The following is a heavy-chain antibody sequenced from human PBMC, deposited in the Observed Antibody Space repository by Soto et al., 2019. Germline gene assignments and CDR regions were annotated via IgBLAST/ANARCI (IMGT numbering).Heavy chain of an antibody. V-gene: IGHV1-69*01. J-gene: IGHJ4*02. CDR3: ARDSPSRI. CDR1: GGSFSSFA. Sequence: QVQLMQSGAEVQKPGSSVKVSCKVSGGSFSSFATSWVRQAPGQGLEWMGGIIPALGSANYAQKFRDRLTITADESSATVFMELSSLRSEDTAVYFCARDSPSRIWGQGTLVTVSS. CDR2: IIPALGSA.